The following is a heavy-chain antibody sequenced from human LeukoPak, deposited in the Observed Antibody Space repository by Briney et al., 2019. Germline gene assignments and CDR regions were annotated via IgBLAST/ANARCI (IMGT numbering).Heavy chain of an antibody. V-gene: IGHV5-10-1*01. CDR3: ARSGGYSGIAFDV. J-gene: IGHJ3*01. CDR2: IDPSDSYT. D-gene: IGHD4-23*01. Sequence: GESLKISCKASGYSFTSYWITWVRQMPGKGLEWMGRIDPSDSYTNYSPSFQGHVTISADKSISTAYLRWSSLKASDTAMYYCARSGGYSGIAFDVWGQGTVVTVS. CDR1: GYSFTSYW.